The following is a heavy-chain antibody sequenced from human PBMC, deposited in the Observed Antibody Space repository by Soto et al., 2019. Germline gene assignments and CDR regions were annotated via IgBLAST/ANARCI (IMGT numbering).Heavy chain of an antibody. J-gene: IGHJ5*02. CDR1: GFTFSSYS. CDR2: ISSSSSTI. Sequence: PGGSLRLSCAASGFTFSSYSMNWVRQAPGKGLEWVSYISSSSSTIYYADSVKGRFTISRDNAKNSLYLQMNSLRAEDTAVYYCARGYYYGSGSLPPSPNWFDPWGQGTLVTVSS. V-gene: IGHV3-48*01. D-gene: IGHD3-10*01. CDR3: ARGYYYGSGSLPPSPNWFDP.